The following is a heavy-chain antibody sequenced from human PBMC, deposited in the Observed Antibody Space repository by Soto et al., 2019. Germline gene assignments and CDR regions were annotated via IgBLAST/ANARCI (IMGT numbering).Heavy chain of an antibody. CDR1: CDSISTGAYY. CDR3: AREGRSAAPQAGFDL. CDR2: IFYSGNT. V-gene: IGHV4-31*03. J-gene: IGHJ4*02. Sequence: SETLSLTFPVSCDSISTGAYYWSWLRQHPVKGLEWIGHIFYSGNTHYSPSLESRVTISVDTSKNQFSIKLTSVTVADTAVYYCAREGRSAAPQAGFDLWGQGTLVTVS. D-gene: IGHD3-10*01.